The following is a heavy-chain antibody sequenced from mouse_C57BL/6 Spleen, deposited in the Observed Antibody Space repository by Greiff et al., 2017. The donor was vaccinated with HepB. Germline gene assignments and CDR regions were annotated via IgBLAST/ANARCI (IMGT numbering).Heavy chain of an antibody. CDR2: INPYNGGT. CDR3: ARTEGWGYYFDY. V-gene: IGHV1-19*01. D-gene: IGHD2-3*01. J-gene: IGHJ2*01. Sequence: EVQLQESGPVLVKPGASVKMSCKASGYTFTDYYMNWVKQSHGKSLEWIGVINPYNGGTSYNQKFKGKATLTVDKSSSTAYMELNSLTSEDSAVYYCARTEGWGYYFDYWGQGTTLTVSS. CDR1: GYTFTDYY.